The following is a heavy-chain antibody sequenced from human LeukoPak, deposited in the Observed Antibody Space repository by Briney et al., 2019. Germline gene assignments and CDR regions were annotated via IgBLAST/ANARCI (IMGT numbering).Heavy chain of an antibody. D-gene: IGHD2-2*02. J-gene: IGHJ3*02. CDR2: ISSSSSTI. V-gene: IGHV3-48*01. CDR1: GFTFSSYS. Sequence: GGSLRLSCAASGFTFSSYSMNWVRQAPGKGLEWVSYISSSSSTIYYADSVKGRFTISRDNAKNSLYLQMNSLRAEDTAVYYCARNQPLLYPGAFDIWGQGTMVTVSS. CDR3: ARNQPLLYPGAFDI.